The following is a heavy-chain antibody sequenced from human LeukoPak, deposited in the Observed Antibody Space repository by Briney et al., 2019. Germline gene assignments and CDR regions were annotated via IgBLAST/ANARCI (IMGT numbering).Heavy chain of an antibody. CDR1: GGSISSGSYY. CDR2: IYYSGST. V-gene: IGHV4-61*10. CDR3: ARDPGRCGGGTCFEDYFDC. D-gene: IGHD2-21*01. Sequence: SETLSLTCTVSGGSISSGSYYWSWIRQPAGKGLEWIGYIYYSGSTNYNPSLKSRVTISVDTSKNQFSLKLSSVTAADTAVYYCARDPGRCGGGTCFEDYFDCWGQGTLVTVSS. J-gene: IGHJ4*02.